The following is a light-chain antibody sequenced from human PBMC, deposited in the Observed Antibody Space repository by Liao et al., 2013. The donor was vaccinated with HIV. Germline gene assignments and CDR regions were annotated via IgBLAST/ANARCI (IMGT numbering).Light chain of an antibody. J-gene: IGLJ2*01. V-gene: IGLV3-21*01. CDR3: QAWDSSTVV. Sequence: SYVVTQPPSVSVAPGQTARITCGGNNIGSKSVHWYQQKPGQAPVLVIYYDSDRPSGIPERFSGSNSGNTATLTISRVEAGDEADYYCQAWDSSTVVFGGGTKLTVL. CDR1: NIGSKS. CDR2: YDS.